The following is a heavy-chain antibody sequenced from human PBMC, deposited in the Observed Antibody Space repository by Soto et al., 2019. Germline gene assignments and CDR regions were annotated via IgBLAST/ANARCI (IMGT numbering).Heavy chain of an antibody. CDR1: GYTFTSYG. J-gene: IGHJ4*02. CDR3: ARELIPATSLNFDY. Sequence: ASVKVSCKASGYTFTSYGISWVRQAPGQGLEWMGWISAYNDNTNYAQKLQGRVTMTTDTSTSTAYMELRSLRSDDTAVYYCARELIPATSLNFDYWGQGTLVTVSS. V-gene: IGHV1-18*01. CDR2: ISAYNDNT.